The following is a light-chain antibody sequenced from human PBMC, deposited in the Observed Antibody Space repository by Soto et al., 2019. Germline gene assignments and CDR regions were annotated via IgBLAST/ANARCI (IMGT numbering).Light chain of an antibody. Sequence: QPVLTQPPSVSAAPGQKVTISCSGSSSNIGNNYVSWYQQLPGTAPKLLIYDNNKRPSGIPDRFSGSKSGTSATLGITGLQTGDEADYYCGTWDSSLSDWVFGGGTKLTVL. CDR1: SSNIGNNY. V-gene: IGLV1-51*01. CDR3: GTWDSSLSDWV. CDR2: DNN. J-gene: IGLJ3*02.